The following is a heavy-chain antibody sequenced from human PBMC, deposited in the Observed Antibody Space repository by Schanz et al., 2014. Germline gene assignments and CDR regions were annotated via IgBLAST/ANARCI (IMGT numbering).Heavy chain of an antibody. CDR3: AKHVRSLTGNDY. CDR1: GFTFSNHA. D-gene: IGHD3-9*01. CDR2: IGGSGDST. J-gene: IGHJ4*02. V-gene: IGHV3-23*01. Sequence: EVHLLESGGGLVQPGGSLRLSCAASGFTFSNHALSWVRQAPGKGLEWVSGIGGSGDSTHYADSVKGRFIISRDNSKNTSYLQVNSLRAEDTAVYYCAKHVRSLTGNDYWGQGTLVTVSS.